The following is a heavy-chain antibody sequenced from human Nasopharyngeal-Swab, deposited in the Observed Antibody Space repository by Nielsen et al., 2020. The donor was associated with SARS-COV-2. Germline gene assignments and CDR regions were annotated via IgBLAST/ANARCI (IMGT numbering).Heavy chain of an antibody. CDR3: ARARGYSGYGFDC. D-gene: IGHD5-12*01. Sequence: GASLKISCAASGFTFSDYYMSWIRQAPGKGLEWVSYISSSGSTIYYADSVKGRFTISRDNAKNSLYLQMNSLRAEDTAVYYCARARGYSGYGFDCWGQGTLVTVSS. V-gene: IGHV3-11*01. J-gene: IGHJ4*02. CDR1: GFTFSDYY. CDR2: ISSSGSTI.